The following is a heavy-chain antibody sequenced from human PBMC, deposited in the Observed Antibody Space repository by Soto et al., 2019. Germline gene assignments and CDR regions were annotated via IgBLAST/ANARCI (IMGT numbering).Heavy chain of an antibody. J-gene: IGHJ6*03. CDR1: GFTVSSNY. V-gene: IGHV3-66*01. CDR3: AREGVGYYGSGTDYYYYYMDV. Sequence: GGSLRLSCAASGFTVSSNYMSWVRQAPGKGLEWVSVIYSGGSTYYADSVKGRFTISRDNSKNTLYLQMNSLRAEDTAVYYCAREGVGYYGSGTDYYYYYMDVWGKGTTVTVSS. D-gene: IGHD3-10*01. CDR2: IYSGGST.